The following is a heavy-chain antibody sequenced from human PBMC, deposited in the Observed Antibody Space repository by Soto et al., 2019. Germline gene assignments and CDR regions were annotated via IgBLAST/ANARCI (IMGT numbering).Heavy chain of an antibody. CDR2: INPNGGST. V-gene: IGHV1-46*01. CDR3: ARSSGGVYGIIIGGTNWFGP. CDR1: ADRYTCHS. D-gene: IGHD3-10*01. J-gene: IGHJ5*02. Sequence: CQAPADRYTCHSRSWVQQANGQALEWMGIINPNGGSTRYAQKFQGRVTLTRDTPASTAYMEMRNLRSDDTALYFCARSSGGVYGIIIGGTNWFGPCGQGALASGSS.